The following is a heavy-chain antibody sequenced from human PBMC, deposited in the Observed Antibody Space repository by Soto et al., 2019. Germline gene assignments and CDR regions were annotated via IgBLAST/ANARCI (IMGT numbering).Heavy chain of an antibody. CDR1: GLTFSSYG. Sequence: GGSLRLSCAASGLTFSSYGMHWVRQAPGKGLEWVAVIWYDGSNKYYADSVKGRFTISRDNSKNTLYLQMNSLRAEDTAVYYCARERGLAAAGTDYYYYGMDVWGQGTTVTVSS. D-gene: IGHD6-13*01. J-gene: IGHJ6*02. V-gene: IGHV3-33*01. CDR3: ARERGLAAAGTDYYYYGMDV. CDR2: IWYDGSNK.